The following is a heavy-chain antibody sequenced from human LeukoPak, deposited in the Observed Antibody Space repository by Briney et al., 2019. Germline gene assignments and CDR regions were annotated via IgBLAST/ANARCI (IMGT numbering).Heavy chain of an antibody. Sequence: ASVKVSCKASGYTFTGYYMHWVRQAPGQGLEWMGWINPNSGGTNYAQKFQGRVTMTRDTSISTAYMELSRLRSDDTAVYYCARGYYDFWSGYFAGISCYWGQGTLVTVSS. CDR1: GYTFTGYY. D-gene: IGHD3-3*01. CDR2: INPNSGGT. J-gene: IGHJ4*02. CDR3: ARGYYDFWSGYFAGISCY. V-gene: IGHV1-2*02.